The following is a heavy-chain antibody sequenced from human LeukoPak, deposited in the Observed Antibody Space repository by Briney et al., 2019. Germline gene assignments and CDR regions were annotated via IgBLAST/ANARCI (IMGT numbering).Heavy chain of an antibody. D-gene: IGHD3-10*02. CDR2: IYYSVTT. V-gene: IGHV4-39*07. Sequence: SSETLSLTCTVSGGSISSSDYYWGWIRQPPGKGLEWIGSIYYSVTTNYNPSLKSRVTMSVDTSKNQFSLKLSSVTAADTAVYYCARGSRHGRSRFGEFPYNWFDPWGQGTLVTVSS. CDR1: GGSISSSDYY. CDR3: ARGSRHGRSRFGEFPYNWFDP. J-gene: IGHJ5*02.